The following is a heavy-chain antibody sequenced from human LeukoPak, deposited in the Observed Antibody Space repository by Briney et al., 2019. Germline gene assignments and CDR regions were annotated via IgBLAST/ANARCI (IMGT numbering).Heavy chain of an antibody. CDR1: GGSISSGDYY. CDR3: ARAGNGILTGYFQNWYFDL. V-gene: IGHV4-30-4*01. CDR2: IYYSGST. D-gene: IGHD3-9*01. J-gene: IGHJ2*01. Sequence: SETLSLTCTVSGGSISSGDYYWSWIRQPPGKGLEWIGYIYYSGSTYYNPSLKSRVTISVDTFKNQFSLKLSSVTAADTAVYYCARAGNGILTGYFQNWYFDLWGRGTLVTVSS.